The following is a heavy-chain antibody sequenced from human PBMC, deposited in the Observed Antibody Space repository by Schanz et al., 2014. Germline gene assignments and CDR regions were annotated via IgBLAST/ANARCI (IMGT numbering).Heavy chain of an antibody. CDR2: INPNSGAT. CDR3: ARGPDSTSADVTRGRRRYDFDY. D-gene: IGHD6-13*01. J-gene: IGHJ4*02. Sequence: QVQLVQSGAEVKKPGASVKVSCTASGYTFTGYHMHWVRQAPGQGLEWMGQINPNSGATIYAQNFQGRVTMARDTSISTAYMELSRLRSDDTAVYYCARGPDSTSADVTRGRRRYDFDYWGQGTLVTVSS. V-gene: IGHV1-2*06. CDR1: GYTFTGYH.